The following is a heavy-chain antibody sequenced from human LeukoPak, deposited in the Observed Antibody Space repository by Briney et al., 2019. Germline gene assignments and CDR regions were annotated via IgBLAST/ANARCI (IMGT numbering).Heavy chain of an antibody. D-gene: IGHD2/OR15-2a*01. CDR3: ARGRMSLRYFDY. CDR2: IYYSGST. V-gene: IGHV4-61*10. CDR1: GASITSGRYF. Sequence: SETLSLTCAVSGASITSGRYFWSWIRQPAGKGLEWIGYIYYSGSTNYNPSLKSRVTISVETSKNEFSLKLSSVTAADTAVYYCARGRMSLRYFDYWGQGTLVTVSS. J-gene: IGHJ4*02.